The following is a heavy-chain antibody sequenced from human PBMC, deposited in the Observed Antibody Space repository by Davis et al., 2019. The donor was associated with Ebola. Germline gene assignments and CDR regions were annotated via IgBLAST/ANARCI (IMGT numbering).Heavy chain of an antibody. Sequence: GESLKISCAASGFTFDDYAMHWVRQAPGKGLEWVAVISYDGSNKYYADSVKGRFTISRDNSKNTLYLQMNSLRAEDTAVYYCARDTVMELLEVYYYHYGMDVWGQGTTVTVSS. J-gene: IGHJ6*02. D-gene: IGHD4-11*01. V-gene: IGHV3-30-3*01. CDR1: GFTFDDYA. CDR3: ARDTVMELLEVYYYHYGMDV. CDR2: ISYDGSNK.